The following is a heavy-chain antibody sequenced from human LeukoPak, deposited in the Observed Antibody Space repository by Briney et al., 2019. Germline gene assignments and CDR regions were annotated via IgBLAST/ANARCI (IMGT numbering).Heavy chain of an antibody. CDR3: ARGPGTFYYDSSGYYY. CDR2: IYYSGST. D-gene: IGHD3-22*01. CDR1: GGSISSSSYY. Sequence: PSETLSLTCTVSGGSISSSSYYWGWIRQPPGKGLEWIGSIYYSGSTYYNPSLKSRVTISVDTSKNQFSLKLSSVTAADTAVYYCARGPGTFYYDSSGYYYWGQGTLVTVSS. J-gene: IGHJ4*02. V-gene: IGHV4-39*01.